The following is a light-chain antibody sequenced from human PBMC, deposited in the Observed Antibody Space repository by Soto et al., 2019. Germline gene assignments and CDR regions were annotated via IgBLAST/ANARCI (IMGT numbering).Light chain of an antibody. CDR1: QSVSTNY. Sequence: EVVLTQSPGTLSLSPGERATLSCRASQSVSTNYLAWYQQKPGQAPRLLIYGASIRATGIPDRFSGSGSGTDFTLTISRLESEDFAVYYCQQHSHWPPWTFGQGTRVEI. V-gene: IGKV3D-20*02. CDR2: GAS. CDR3: QQHSHWPPWT. J-gene: IGKJ1*01.